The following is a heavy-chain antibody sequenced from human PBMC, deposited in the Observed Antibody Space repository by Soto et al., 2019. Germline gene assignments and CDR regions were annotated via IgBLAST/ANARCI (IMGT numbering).Heavy chain of an antibody. D-gene: IGHD1-26*01. Sequence: EVHLVESGGGLVQTGGSLRLSCAIFESTVSRDWMNWVRQAPGKGLEWVAHINQDGSEKYYVDSVKGRFTISRDNAKKSLFSQMNSLRPGETALYYCSGGVGDAFWGQGTLVTVSS. CDR3: SGGVGDAF. J-gene: IGHJ4*02. CDR2: INQDGSEK. V-gene: IGHV3-7*04. CDR1: ESTVSRDW.